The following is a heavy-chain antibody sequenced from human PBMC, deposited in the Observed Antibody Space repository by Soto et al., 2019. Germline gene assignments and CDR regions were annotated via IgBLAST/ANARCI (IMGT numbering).Heavy chain of an antibody. V-gene: IGHV4-59*12. J-gene: IGHJ5*02. CDR2: IYHSGST. Sequence: SETLSLTCRLSGGSFSPNYWGWFRQPPGKGLEWIGYIYHSGSTYYNPSLKSRVTISVGRSKNQFSLKLSSVTAADTAVYYCARVPDRWGQGTLVTVAS. CDR3: ARVPDR. D-gene: IGHD2-2*01. CDR1: GGSFSPNY.